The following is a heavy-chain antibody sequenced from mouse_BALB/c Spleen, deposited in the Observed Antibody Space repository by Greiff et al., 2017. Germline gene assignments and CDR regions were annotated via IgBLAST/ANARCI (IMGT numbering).Heavy chain of an antibody. Sequence: QVQLQQSGAELARPGASVKLSCKASGYTFTSYTMHWVKQRPGQGLEWIGYINPSSGYTEYNQKFKDKTTLTADKSSSTAYMQLSSLTSEDSAVYYCASHRYDEFAYWGQGTLVTVSA. CDR2: INPSSGYT. J-gene: IGHJ3*01. CDR3: ASHRYDEFAY. V-gene: IGHV1-4*02. CDR1: GYTFTSYT. D-gene: IGHD2-14*01.